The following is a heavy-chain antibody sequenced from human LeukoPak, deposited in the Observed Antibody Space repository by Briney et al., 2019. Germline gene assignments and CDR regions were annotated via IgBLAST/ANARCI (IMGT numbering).Heavy chain of an antibody. V-gene: IGHV4-59*01. D-gene: IGHD1-1*01. CDR3: ARETLEGKFDP. Sequence: PSVTLSLTCNVSAGSISNYYWTWIRQPPGEGLEWIGYIYYSGSTNYNPSLKSRVTISIDTSKNQFSLKLSPVTAADTAVYYCARETLEGKFDPWGQGILVTVSS. J-gene: IGHJ5*02. CDR2: IYYSGST. CDR1: AGSISNYY.